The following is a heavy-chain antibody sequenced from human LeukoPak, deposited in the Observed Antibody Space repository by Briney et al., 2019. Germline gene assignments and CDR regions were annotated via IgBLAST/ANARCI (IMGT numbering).Heavy chain of an antibody. CDR1: GGSFSGYY. Sequence: SETLSLTCAVYGGSFSGYYWSWIRQPPGKGLEWIGEINHSGSTNYNPSLKSRVTISVDTSKNQFSLKLSSVTVADTAVYYCARIVVVPAAMALNYYYYGMDVWGQGTTVTVSS. J-gene: IGHJ6*02. CDR2: INHSGST. D-gene: IGHD2-2*01. CDR3: ARIVVVPAAMALNYYYYGMDV. V-gene: IGHV4-34*01.